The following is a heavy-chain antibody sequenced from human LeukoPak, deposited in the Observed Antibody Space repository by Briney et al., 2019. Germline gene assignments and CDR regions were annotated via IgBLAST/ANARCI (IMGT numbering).Heavy chain of an antibody. Sequence: SETLSLTCTLSGGSIKSSDYYWAWLRQSPGKGLEWIGTIYYSGSTYYNTSLKSRLTFSVDTSNNHFSLSLASVTASDTDLYFCARQGSRSPFDLWGQGILVTVSS. CDR1: GGSIKSSDYY. D-gene: IGHD3-9*01. V-gene: IGHV4-39*01. CDR2: IYYSGST. J-gene: IGHJ4*02. CDR3: ARQGSRSPFDL.